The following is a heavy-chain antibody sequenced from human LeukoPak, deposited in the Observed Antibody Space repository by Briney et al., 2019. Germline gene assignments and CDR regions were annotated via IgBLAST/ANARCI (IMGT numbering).Heavy chain of an antibody. CDR2: FYYSGST. J-gene: IGHJ4*02. CDR1: GGSISSSLYY. CDR3: TTTTRGWYGVGDY. V-gene: IGHV4-39*01. Sequence: PSETLSLTCTDSGGSISSSLYYWGWIRQAPGKGLEWIGSFYYSGSTYYNASLKSRVTISVDTSKSQFSLKLSSVTATDTAVYYCTTTTRGWYGVGDYWGQGTLVTVSS. D-gene: IGHD6-19*01.